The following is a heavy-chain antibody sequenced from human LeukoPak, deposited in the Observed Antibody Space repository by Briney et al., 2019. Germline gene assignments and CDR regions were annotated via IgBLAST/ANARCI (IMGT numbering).Heavy chain of an antibody. J-gene: IGHJ6*03. Sequence: SETLSLTCAVYGGSFSGYYWSWIRQPPGKGLEWIGEINHSGSTNYNPPLKSRVTISVDTSKNQFSLKLCSVTAADTAVYYCARGSTFTIFGVYYYYYYMDVWGKGTTVTVSS. CDR2: INHSGST. D-gene: IGHD3-3*01. CDR1: GGSFSGYY. V-gene: IGHV4-34*01. CDR3: ARGSTFTIFGVYYYYYYMDV.